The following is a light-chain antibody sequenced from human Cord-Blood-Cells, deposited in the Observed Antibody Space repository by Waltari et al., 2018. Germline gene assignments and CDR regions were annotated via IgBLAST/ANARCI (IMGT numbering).Light chain of an antibody. CDR1: QGIRNY. CDR3: LQDYNYPYT. CDR2: AAS. V-gene: IGKV1-6*01. J-gene: IGKJ2*01. Sequence: AIQMTQSPSSQSASVGDRVTITCRASQGIRNYLGWYQQKPGKAPKLLIYAASSLQSGVPSRFSGSGSGTDFTLTISSLQPEDFATYYCLQDYNYPYTFGQGTKLEIK.